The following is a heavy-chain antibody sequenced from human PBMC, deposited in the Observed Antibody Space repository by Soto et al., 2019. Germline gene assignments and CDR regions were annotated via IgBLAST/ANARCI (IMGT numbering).Heavy chain of an antibody. CDR1: GGSLSGYY. CDR3: ARGWGRIFDY. J-gene: IGHJ4*02. Sequence: QVQLQQWGAGLLKPSETLSLTCAVYGGSLSGYYWSWIRQPPGKGLEWIGEINDSGSTNYKPSLKSRVTISVDTSKNQFSLKLSSVTAADTAVYYCARGWGRIFDYWGQGALVPVSS. CDR2: INDSGST. V-gene: IGHV4-34*01. D-gene: IGHD7-27*01.